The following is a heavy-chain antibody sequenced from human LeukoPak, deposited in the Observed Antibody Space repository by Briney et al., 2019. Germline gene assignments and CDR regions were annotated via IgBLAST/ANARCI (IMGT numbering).Heavy chain of an antibody. V-gene: IGHV2-5*01. CDR1: GLSLTTRGVG. Sequence: SGPTLVNPTQTLTLTCTFSGLSLTTRGVGVAWIRQPPGKALEWLAFIYWNDDKRYSPSLKSRLTITKDTSKNQVVLTMTNMDPVDTATYYCAHRPYGDYPNWFDPWGKGTLVTVSS. CDR2: IYWNDDK. D-gene: IGHD4-17*01. CDR3: AHRPYGDYPNWFDP. J-gene: IGHJ5*02.